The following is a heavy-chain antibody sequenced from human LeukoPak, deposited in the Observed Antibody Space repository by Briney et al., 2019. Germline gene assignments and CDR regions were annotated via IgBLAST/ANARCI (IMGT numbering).Heavy chain of an antibody. CDR2: ISRGGST. CDR3: ASSRRTYWYFDL. CDR1: GFTFSSYV. V-gene: IGHV3-23*01. Sequence: PGGSLRLSCAASGFTFSSYVMNWVRQAPGKGLEWVSGISRGGSTYYADSVKGRFTISSDNSKNTLYLQMNSLRAEDTAVYYCASSRRTYWYFDLWGRGTLVTVS. J-gene: IGHJ2*01.